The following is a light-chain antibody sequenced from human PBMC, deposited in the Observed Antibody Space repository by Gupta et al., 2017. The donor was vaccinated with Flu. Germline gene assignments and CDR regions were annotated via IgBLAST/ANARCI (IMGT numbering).Light chain of an antibody. CDR2: WAS. Sequence: DIVMTQSPESLAVSPGERATINCRSSQSVLYNSNNKNYLAWYQQKPGQPPKLLIYWASTRESGVPDRFRGSGSVTDFTLTISSLQAEDVALYYCQQYYSSPYSFGQGTKLEIK. J-gene: IGKJ2*03. CDR1: QSVLYNSNNKNY. CDR3: QQYYSSPYS. V-gene: IGKV4-1*01.